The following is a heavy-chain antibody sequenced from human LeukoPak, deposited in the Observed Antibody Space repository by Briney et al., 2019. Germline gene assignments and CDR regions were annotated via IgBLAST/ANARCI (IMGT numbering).Heavy chain of an antibody. CDR1: GFTFSLQT. D-gene: IGHD2-15*01. CDR3: ARGGGGTYWDY. CDR2: ISSGSSYI. Sequence: GGSLRLSCAASGFTFSLQTMNWVRQAPGKGLEWVSSISSGSSYIYYADSVKGRFTISRDNAKNSLYLQMNSLRDDDTAVYYCARGGGGTYWDYWGQGTLVTVSS. J-gene: IGHJ4*02. V-gene: IGHV3-21*01.